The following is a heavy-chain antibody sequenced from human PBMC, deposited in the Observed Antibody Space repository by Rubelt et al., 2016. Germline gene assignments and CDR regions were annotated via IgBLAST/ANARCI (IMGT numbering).Heavy chain of an antibody. Sequence: VKKPGASVKVSCKASGYTFTNFAMSWVRQAPGQGLEWMGWISTYNRNTNYKQKLQGRVTMTIDTSTSTAYMELRSLRSDDTAVYYCERDMWTNVLVTSFDFWGQGTLVTVSS. CDR2: ISTYNRNT. V-gene: IGHV1-18*01. J-gene: IGHJ4*02. CDR3: ERDMWTNVLVTSFDF. D-gene: IGHD2-21*02. CDR1: GYTFTNFA.